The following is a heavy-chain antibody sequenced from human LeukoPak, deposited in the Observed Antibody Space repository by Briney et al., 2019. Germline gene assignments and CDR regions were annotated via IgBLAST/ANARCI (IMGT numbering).Heavy chain of an antibody. V-gene: IGHV4-31*03. CDR3: ARERDGLGTFGI. CDR2: IYYSGNT. CDR1: GDSISSRGYY. Sequence: SETLSLTCTVSGDSISSRGYYWSWIRQHPGKGLEWIGYIYYSGNTYYNPSLKSRVTISRATSKNQFSLRLTSVTAADTAVYYCARERDGLGTFGIWGQGTMVTVSS. D-gene: IGHD7-27*01. J-gene: IGHJ3*02.